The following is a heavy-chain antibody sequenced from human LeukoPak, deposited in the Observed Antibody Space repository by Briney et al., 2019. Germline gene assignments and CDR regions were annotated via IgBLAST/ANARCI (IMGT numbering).Heavy chain of an antibody. D-gene: IGHD3-3*01. CDR1: GYTFTSYG. J-gene: IGHJ4*02. CDR2: ISAYNGNT. CDR3: ARVRTDFWSGYFYNYFDY. Sequence: ASVKVSCKASGYTFTSYGISWVRQAPGHGLEWMEWISAYNGNTKYAQNLQGRVTMTTDTSTSTAYMELRSLRSDDTAVYYCARVRTDFWSGYFYNYFDYWGQVTLVTVSS. V-gene: IGHV1-18*01.